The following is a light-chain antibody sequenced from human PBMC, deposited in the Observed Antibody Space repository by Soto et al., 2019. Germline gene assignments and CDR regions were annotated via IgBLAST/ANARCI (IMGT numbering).Light chain of an antibody. V-gene: IGKV3-15*01. Sequence: EIVMTQSPATVSVSPGERVTLSCRASQNIYVNLAWYQQRPGQSPRLLIYLASTRAARIPARFSGSGSGTEFTLTISSLQSEDSAVYYCQHYNAWPLTFGGGTKVEIK. CDR2: LAS. CDR1: QNIYVN. CDR3: QHYNAWPLT. J-gene: IGKJ4*01.